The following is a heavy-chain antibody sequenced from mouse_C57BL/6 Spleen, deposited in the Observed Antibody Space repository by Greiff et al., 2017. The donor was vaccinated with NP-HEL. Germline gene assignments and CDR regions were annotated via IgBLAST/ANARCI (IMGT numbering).Heavy chain of an antibody. CDR2: INPSSGYT. CDR1: GYTFPSYT. CDR3: ARGGGPWYFDV. J-gene: IGHJ1*03. Sequence: VQLQQSGAELARPGASVKMSCKASGYTFPSYTMHWVKQRPGQGLEWIGYINPSSGYTKYNQKFKDKATLTADKSSSTAYMQLSSLTSEDSAVYYCARGGGPWYFDVWGTGTTVTVSS. V-gene: IGHV1-4*01.